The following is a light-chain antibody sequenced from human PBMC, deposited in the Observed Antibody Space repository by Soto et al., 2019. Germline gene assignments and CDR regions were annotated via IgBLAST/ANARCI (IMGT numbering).Light chain of an antibody. CDR3: SSFTSTSTPVV. CDR1: SSDIGRYAY. V-gene: IGLV2-14*01. CDR2: DVT. Sequence: QSVLTQPASVSGSPGQSITISCTGTSSDIGRYAYISWYQQHPGKAPKLMIYDVTNRPSGIANRFSGSKSGNTASLTISGLQAEDEADYYCSSFTSTSTPVVFGGGTQLTAL. J-gene: IGLJ2*01.